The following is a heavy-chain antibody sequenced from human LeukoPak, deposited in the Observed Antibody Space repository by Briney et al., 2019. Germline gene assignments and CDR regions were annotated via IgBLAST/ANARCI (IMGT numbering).Heavy chain of an antibody. CDR3: ARDSVELERRNWFDP. Sequence: ASVKLSCKASPYTFNKYYIHWVRQAPGQGLEWMGVINPSGRSASYAQRFQGRVTMTRDKSTSTVYMDLSSLRSEDTAVYYCARDSVELERRNWFDPWGQGTLVTASS. V-gene: IGHV1-46*02. D-gene: IGHD1-1*01. CDR1: PYTFNKYY. J-gene: IGHJ5*02. CDR2: INPSGRSA.